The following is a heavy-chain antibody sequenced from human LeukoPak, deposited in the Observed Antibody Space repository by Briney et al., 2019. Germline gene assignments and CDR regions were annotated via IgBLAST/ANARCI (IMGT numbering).Heavy chain of an antibody. CDR3: ARGVGVRGVFFDY. D-gene: IGHD3-10*01. CDR2: IIPVLGIA. CDR1: GGTFSSYA. J-gene: IGHJ4*02. Sequence: SVKVSCKASGGTFSSYAISWVRQAPGQGLEWMGRIIPVLGIANYAQKFQGRVTITADKSTSTAYMELSSLRSEDTAVYYCARGVGVRGVFFDYWGQGTLVTVSS. V-gene: IGHV1-69*04.